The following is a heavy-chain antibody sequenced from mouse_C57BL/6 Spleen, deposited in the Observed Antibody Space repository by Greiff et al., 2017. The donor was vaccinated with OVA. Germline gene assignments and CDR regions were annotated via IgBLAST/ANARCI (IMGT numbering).Heavy chain of an antibody. V-gene: IGHV1-64*01. CDR3: ARSGYTDWYFDV. J-gene: IGHJ1*03. CDR2: IHPNSGST. CDR1: GYTFTSYW. D-gene: IGHD1-2*01. Sequence: QVQLQQSGAELVKPGASVKLSCKASGYTFTSYWMHWVKQRPGQGLEWLGMIHPNSGSTNYNEKFKSKATLTVDKSSSTAYMQLSSLTSEDSAVYYCARSGYTDWYFDVWGTGTTVTVSS.